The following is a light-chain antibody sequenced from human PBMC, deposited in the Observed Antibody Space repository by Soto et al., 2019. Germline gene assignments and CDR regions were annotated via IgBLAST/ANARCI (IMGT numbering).Light chain of an antibody. CDR3: QGYNSAPPWT. CDR2: AAS. J-gene: IGKJ1*01. Sequence: DIQMTQSPSSLSASIGDRVTITCRASQGIRNFVAWYQQKPGKGPKLLLYAASTLQSGVPSRFSGSGSVTDFTLTISNLQPEDVATYYGQGYNSAPPWTFGQGTTVDFK. CDR1: QGIRNF. V-gene: IGKV1-27*01.